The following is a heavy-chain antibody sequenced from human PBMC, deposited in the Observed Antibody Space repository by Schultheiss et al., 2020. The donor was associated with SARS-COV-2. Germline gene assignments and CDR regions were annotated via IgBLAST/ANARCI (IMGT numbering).Heavy chain of an antibody. CDR1: GFTVSSNY. CDR3: ARDRYYYYGMDV. V-gene: IGHV3-53*05. CDR2: ISGSGGST. J-gene: IGHJ6*02. Sequence: GGSLRLSCAASGFTVSSNYMSWVRQAPGKGLEWVSAISGSGGSTYYADSVKGRFTISRDNSKNTLYLQMNSLRAEDTAVYYCARDRYYYYGMDVWGQGTTVTVSS.